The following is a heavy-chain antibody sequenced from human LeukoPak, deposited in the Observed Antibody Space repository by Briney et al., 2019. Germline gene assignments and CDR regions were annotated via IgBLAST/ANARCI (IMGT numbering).Heavy chain of an antibody. D-gene: IGHD2-2*01. J-gene: IGHJ4*02. CDR3: ARDNIVVVPAAIDY. CDR1: GYTFTSYG. CDR2: ISAYNGNT. V-gene: IGHV1-18*01. Sequence: ASVKVSCTASGYTFTSYGISWVRQAPGQGLEWMGWISAYNGNTNYAQKLQGRVTMTTDTSTSTAYMELRSLRSDDTAVYYCARDNIVVVPAAIDYWGQGTLVTVSS.